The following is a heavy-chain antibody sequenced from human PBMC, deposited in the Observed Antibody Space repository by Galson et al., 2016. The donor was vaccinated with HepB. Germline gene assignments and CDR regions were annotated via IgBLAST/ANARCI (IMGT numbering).Heavy chain of an antibody. CDR2: ISWDGDIS. V-gene: IGHV3-43*01. J-gene: IGHJ4*02. CDR1: GFRFDDYT. CDR3: AKWCSAETQSGCSDS. Sequence: SLRLSCAASGFRFDDYTMHWVRQGPGKGLEWVSLISWDGDISYYVDSVKGRFAISRDNSQNSLYLQMNSLRTEDTALSVCAKWCSAETQSGCSDSWGQGTLVTVSS. D-gene: IGHD6-19*01.